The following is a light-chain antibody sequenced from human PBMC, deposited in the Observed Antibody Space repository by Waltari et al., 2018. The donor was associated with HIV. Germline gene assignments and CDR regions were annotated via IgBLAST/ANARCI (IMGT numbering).Light chain of an antibody. CDR2: GVD. CDR3: SSYANTDTLL. CDR1: SSDIGTYNL. Sequence: QSALTQPASVSGSPRQSITISCTGTSSDIGTYNLVSWYRQYPGMAPQLVIHGVDTRPSWVSDRFSGSKSGNVASLTISSLQSDDEAEYYCSSYANTDTLLFGGGTKFTVL. V-gene: IGLV2-14*01. J-gene: IGLJ3*02.